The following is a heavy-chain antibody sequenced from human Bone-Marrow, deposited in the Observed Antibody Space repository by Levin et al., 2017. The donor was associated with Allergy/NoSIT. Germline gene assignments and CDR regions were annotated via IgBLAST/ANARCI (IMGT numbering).Heavy chain of an antibody. CDR1: GFTFNDYA. J-gene: IGHJ6*02. D-gene: IGHD2-2*01. CDR2: ISAGFGSST. CDR3: AKDICPSSSCWYGGMDV. V-gene: IGHV3-23*01. Sequence: GESLKISCTGSGFTFNDYAMNWVRQGPGKGLEWVSVISAGFGSSTYYADSVKGRFIISRDRSKNTLYLQMNSLRAEDTAVYYCAKDICPSSSCWYGGMDVWGQGTTVTVSS.